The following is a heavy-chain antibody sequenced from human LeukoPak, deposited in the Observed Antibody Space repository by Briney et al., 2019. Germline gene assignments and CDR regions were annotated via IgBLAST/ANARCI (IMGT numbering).Heavy chain of an antibody. CDR1: GGSISSYY. D-gene: IGHD2-15*01. Sequence: SETLSLTCTVSGGSISSYYWSWIRQPPGKGLEWIGYIYYSGSTNYNPSLKSRVTISVDTSKNQFSLKLSSVTAADTAVYYCARVDEGIGEAFDTWGQGTMVTVSS. V-gene: IGHV4-59*01. J-gene: IGHJ3*02. CDR2: IYYSGST. CDR3: ARVDEGIGEAFDT.